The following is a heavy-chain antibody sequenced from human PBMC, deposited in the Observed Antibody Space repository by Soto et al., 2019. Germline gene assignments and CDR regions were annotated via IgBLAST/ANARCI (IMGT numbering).Heavy chain of an antibody. CDR2: ISAYNDNT. D-gene: IGHD3-3*01. Sequence: ASVKVSCKASGYTFTSYGISWVRQAPGQGLEWMGWISAYNDNTNYAQKLQGRVTMTTDTSTSTAYMELRSLRSDDTAVYYCASARTPYSDFWSGPDPTGNWFDTWGQGTVVNVS. CDR1: GYTFTSYG. V-gene: IGHV1-18*01. CDR3: ASARTPYSDFWSGPDPTGNWFDT. J-gene: IGHJ5*02.